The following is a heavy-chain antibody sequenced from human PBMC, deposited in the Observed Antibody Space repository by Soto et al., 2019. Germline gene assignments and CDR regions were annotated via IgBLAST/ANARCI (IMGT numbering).Heavy chain of an antibody. V-gene: IGHV1-2*02. CDR3: ARDGPRGGGSCCYGMDV. J-gene: IGHJ6*02. CDR1: GYTFTGYY. Sequence: QVQLVQSGAEVKKPGASVTVSCKASGYTFTGYYMHWVRQAPGQGLEWRGWINPNSGGTNYAQKFQGSVTMTRDTSISTAYMERSRLRSDDTAVYYCARDGPRGGGSCCYGMDVWGQGTTVTVSS. D-gene: IGHD2-15*01. CDR2: INPNSGGT.